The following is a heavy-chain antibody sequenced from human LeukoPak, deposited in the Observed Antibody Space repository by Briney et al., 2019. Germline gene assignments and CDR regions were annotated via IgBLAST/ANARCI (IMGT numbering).Heavy chain of an antibody. J-gene: IGHJ4*02. D-gene: IGHD3-3*01. CDR2: IYYSGST. V-gene: IGHV4-31*03. Sequence: PSQTLSLTCTVSGGSISSGGYYWSWIRQHPGKGLEWIGYIYYSGSTYYNPSLKSRVTISVDTSKNQFSLKLSSVTAADTAVYYCARVVGLPGYHYDFWSGYMPDYWGQGTLVTVSS. CDR1: GGSISSGGYY. CDR3: ARVVGLPGYHYDFWSGYMPDY.